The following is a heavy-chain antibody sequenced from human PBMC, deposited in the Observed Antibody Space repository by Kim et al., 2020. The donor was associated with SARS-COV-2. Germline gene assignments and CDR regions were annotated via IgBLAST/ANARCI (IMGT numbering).Heavy chain of an antibody. D-gene: IGHD4-17*01. CDR1: GGSFSGYY. CDR3: ARGPRATVTRLPRSSWFDP. J-gene: IGHJ5*02. V-gene: IGHV4-34*01. CDR2: INHSGST. Sequence: SETLSLTCAVYGGSFSGYYWSWIRQPPGKGLEWIGEINHSGSTNYNPSLKSRVTISVDTSKNQFSLKLSSVTAADTAVYYCARGPRATVTRLPRSSWFDPWGQGTLVTVSS.